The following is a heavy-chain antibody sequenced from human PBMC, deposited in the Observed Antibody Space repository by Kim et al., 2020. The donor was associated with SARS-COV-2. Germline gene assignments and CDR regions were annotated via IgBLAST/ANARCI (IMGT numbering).Heavy chain of an antibody. CDR2: IYFTVNT. V-gene: IGHV4-59*03. J-gene: IGHJ6*02. D-gene: IGHD2-21*01. Sequence: SETLSLTCTVSGASINDYYWHWMRQPPGKGLEWVGHIYFTVNTNYNPSLGSRVAISVDTSTNQFSLTLTSVTAADTAVYYCACDKHIGKYFAGMDVWGQGTPVSLS. CDR3: ACDKHIGKYFAGMDV. CDR1: GASINDYY.